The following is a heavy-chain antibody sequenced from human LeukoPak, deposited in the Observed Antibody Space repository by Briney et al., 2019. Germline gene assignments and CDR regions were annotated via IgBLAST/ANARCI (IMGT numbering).Heavy chain of an antibody. V-gene: IGHV3-48*01. CDR1: GFTFSSYS. CDR3: ARDQGIVVVVAAGSAFDI. CDR2: ITFSSSII. D-gene: IGHD2-15*01. Sequence: GGSLRLSCAASGFTFSSYSMNWVRQAPGKGLEWVSYITFSSSIIYYADSVKGRFTISRDNAKKSLYLQMNSLRAEDTAVYYCARDQGIVVVVAAGSAFDIWGQGTMVTVSS. J-gene: IGHJ3*02.